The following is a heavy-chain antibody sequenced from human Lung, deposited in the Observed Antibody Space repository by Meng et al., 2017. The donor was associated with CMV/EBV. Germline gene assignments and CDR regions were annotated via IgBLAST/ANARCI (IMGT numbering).Heavy chain of an antibody. CDR2: IKQDGSEK. J-gene: IGHJ6*02. CDR3: ARDRFEDYDFWSGYSLTDYYGMDG. V-gene: IGHV3-7*01. CDR1: GFTFSSYW. Sequence: GGSLRLXCAASGFTFSSYWMSWVRQAPGKGLEWVANIKQDGSEKYYVDSVKGRFTISRDNAKNSLYLQMNSLRAEDTAVYYCARDRFEDYDFWSGYSLTDYYGMDGWXQGTXVTVSS. D-gene: IGHD3-3*01.